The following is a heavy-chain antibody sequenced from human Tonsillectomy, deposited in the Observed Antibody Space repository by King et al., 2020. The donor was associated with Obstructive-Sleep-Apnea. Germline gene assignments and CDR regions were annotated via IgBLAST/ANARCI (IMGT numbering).Heavy chain of an antibody. Sequence: VQLVESGGGLVKPGGSLRLSCAASGFTFSTYRMNWVRQAPGKGLEWVSSISSGSGYIYYEDSVEGRFTLSRDNAKNSLDLQLNSLRAGDTAVYYCAREGSTSFDYWGEGTLVTVSS. CDR1: GFTFSTYR. CDR3: AREGSTSFDY. D-gene: IGHD2-2*01. J-gene: IGHJ4*02. CDR2: ISSGSGYI. V-gene: IGHV3-21*01.